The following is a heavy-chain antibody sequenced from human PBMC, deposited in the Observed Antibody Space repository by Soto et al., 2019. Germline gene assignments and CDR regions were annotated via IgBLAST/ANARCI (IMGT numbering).Heavy chain of an antibody. CDR2: ISSSGSTI. V-gene: IGHV3-48*03. CDR1: GFTFSSYE. J-gene: IGHJ4*01. CDR3: ARDAPWNPGVFDY. Sequence: GGSLRVSCAASGFTFSSYEMNWVRQAPGKGLEWVSYISSSGSTIYYADSVKGRFTISRGNAKNSLYLQMNSLRAEDTAVYYCARDAPWNPGVFDYWGHGTLVTVSS. D-gene: IGHD1-1*01.